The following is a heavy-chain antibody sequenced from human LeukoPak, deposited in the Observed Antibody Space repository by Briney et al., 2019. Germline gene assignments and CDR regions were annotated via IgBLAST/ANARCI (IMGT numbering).Heavy chain of an antibody. D-gene: IGHD2-21*02. CDR3: ARHFGEVVVTANQYYYHYYGMDV. Sequence: GGSLRLSCAASGFTFSSYSMNWVRQAPGKGLEWVSSISSSSSYIYYADSVKGRFTISRDNAKNSLYLQMNSLRAEDTAVYYCARHFGEVVVTANQYYYHYYGMDVWGQGTTVTVSS. CDR2: ISSSSSYI. V-gene: IGHV3-21*01. J-gene: IGHJ6*02. CDR1: GFTFSSYS.